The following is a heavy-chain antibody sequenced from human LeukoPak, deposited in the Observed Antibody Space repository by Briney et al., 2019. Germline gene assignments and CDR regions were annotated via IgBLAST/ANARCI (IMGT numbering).Heavy chain of an antibody. J-gene: IGHJ4*02. CDR1: GFTFSHYW. CDR3: ARVGHCSSTTCFIDY. D-gene: IGHD2-2*01. Sequence: GGSLRLSCAASGFTFSHYWMHWVRPAPGKGLVWVSRIESDGGRTDYADSLKGRFTISRDNAKNTLFLEMNSLRADDTAVYYCARVGHCSSTTCFIDYWGQGTLVTVSS. CDR2: IESDGGRT. V-gene: IGHV3-74*01.